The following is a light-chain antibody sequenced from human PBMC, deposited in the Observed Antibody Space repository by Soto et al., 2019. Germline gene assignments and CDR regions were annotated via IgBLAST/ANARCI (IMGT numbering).Light chain of an antibody. CDR1: QSVRSW. CDR3: QQYDNYPLT. V-gene: IGKV1-5*01. CDR2: DAS. Sequence: DIQMTQSPSTLSASVGDRVTITCRASQSVRSWLAWYQQKPGRAPKFLIYDASSLESGVPSRFSGSGSGTEFTLTISNLQPDAFATYYCQQYDNYPLTFGGGTKVDIK. J-gene: IGKJ4*01.